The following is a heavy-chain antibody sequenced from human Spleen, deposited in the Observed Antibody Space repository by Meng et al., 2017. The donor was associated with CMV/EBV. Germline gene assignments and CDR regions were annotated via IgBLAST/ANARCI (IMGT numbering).Heavy chain of an antibody. J-gene: IGHJ4*02. CDR3: ARMYSSSSGY. Sequence: SETLSLTCTVSGGSISSNYWSWIRQPPGKGLEWIGFIYYSGSTNYNPSLKSRVTISVDTSKNQFSLKLSSVTAADTAVYYCARMYSSSSGYWGQGTLVTVSS. D-gene: IGHD6-13*01. CDR1: GGSISSNY. CDR2: IYYSGST. V-gene: IGHV4-59*01.